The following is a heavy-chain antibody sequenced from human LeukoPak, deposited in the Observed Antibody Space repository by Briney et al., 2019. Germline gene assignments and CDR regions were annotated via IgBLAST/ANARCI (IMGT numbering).Heavy chain of an antibody. V-gene: IGHV3-30*04. CDR2: ISYDGSNK. CDR1: GFTFSSYA. Sequence: GRSLRLSCAASGFTFSSYAMHWVRQAPGKGLEWVAVISYDGSNKYYADSVKGRFTISRDNSKNTLYLQMNSLRAEDTAVYYCARSNDYGDYQLGYWGQGTLVTVSS. J-gene: IGHJ4*02. CDR3: ARSNDYGDYQLGY. D-gene: IGHD4-17*01.